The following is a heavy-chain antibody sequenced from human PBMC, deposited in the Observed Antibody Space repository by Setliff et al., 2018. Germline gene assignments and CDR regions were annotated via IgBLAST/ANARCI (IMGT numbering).Heavy chain of an antibody. CDR2: INPSGGLT. CDR3: ARGYYDSYARYYVVGDY. D-gene: IGHD3-22*01. Sequence: ASVKVSCKASGYTLTNYYMHWVRQAPGQGLEWMGIINPSGGLTRYAQKFQGRVTMTRDTSTSTAYMELSSLRSEDTAIYFCARGYYDSYARYYVVGDYWGQGTPVTVSS. J-gene: IGHJ4*02. V-gene: IGHV1-46*01. CDR1: GYTLTNYY.